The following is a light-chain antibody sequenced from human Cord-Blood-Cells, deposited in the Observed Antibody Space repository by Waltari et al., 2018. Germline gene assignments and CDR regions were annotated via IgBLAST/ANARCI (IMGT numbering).Light chain of an antibody. Sequence: QSALTQPASVSGSPGQSITISCTGPSSYVGGYNYVSWYQQHPDKAPKLMIYDVNNRPSGVSNRFSGSKSGNTASLTISGLQAEDEADYYCSSYTSSSTWVFGGGTKLTVL. J-gene: IGLJ3*02. V-gene: IGLV2-14*01. CDR2: DVN. CDR1: SSYVGGYNY. CDR3: SSYTSSSTWV.